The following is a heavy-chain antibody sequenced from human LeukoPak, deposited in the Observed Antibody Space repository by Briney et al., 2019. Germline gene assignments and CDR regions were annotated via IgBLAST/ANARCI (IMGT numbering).Heavy chain of an antibody. CDR2: IYNSGST. Sequence: PSGTLSLTCTVSGGSISSYYWNWIRQPPGKGLEWIGNIYNSGSTNHNPSLKSRVTISVDTSKNQISLKLTSVTAADAAVYYCARDKGPYWYFDLWGRGTLVTVSS. CDR3: ARDKGPYWYFDL. J-gene: IGHJ2*01. CDR1: GGSISSYY. V-gene: IGHV4-59*01.